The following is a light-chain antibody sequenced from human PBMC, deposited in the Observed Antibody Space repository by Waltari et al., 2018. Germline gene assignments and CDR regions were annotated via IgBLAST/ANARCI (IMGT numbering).Light chain of an antibody. Sequence: DIQMTQSPSTLSASVGDRVTITCRASQSISSWLAWYQQKPGKAPKLLIYKASSLESGVPSRCSGSGSGTEFTLTISSLQPDDFATYHCQQYKSYWTFGQGTKVEIK. J-gene: IGKJ1*01. CDR1: QSISSW. CDR2: KAS. CDR3: QQYKSYWT. V-gene: IGKV1-5*03.